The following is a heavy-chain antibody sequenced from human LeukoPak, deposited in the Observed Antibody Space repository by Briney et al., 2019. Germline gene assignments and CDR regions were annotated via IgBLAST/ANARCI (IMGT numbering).Heavy chain of an antibody. CDR1: GYTSTAYY. CDR3: ARDPPFVGLWVIGFNKGNYFDY. V-gene: IGHV1-2*02. D-gene: IGHD3-16*01. J-gene: IGHJ4*02. CDR2: INPNSGGT. Sequence: ASVKVSCKASGYTSTAYYIHWVRQAPGQGLEWMGWINPNSGGTKYAQKFQGRVTMTRDTSISTAYMEVSRLRSDDTAVYYCARDPPFVGLWVIGFNKGNYFDYWGQGTLVTVSS.